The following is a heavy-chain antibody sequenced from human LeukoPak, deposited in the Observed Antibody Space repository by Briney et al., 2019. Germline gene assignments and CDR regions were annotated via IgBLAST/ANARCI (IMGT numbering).Heavy chain of an antibody. CDR1: GFTFMSYA. V-gene: IGHV3-23*01. J-gene: IGHJ4*02. Sequence: GGSLRLSCVASGFTFMSYAMNWVRQAPGKGLEWVSGISESGVGSNYADSVKGRFTTSRDNSKNTLYLQMNSLRAEDTAVYYCAKVRVGATIDDWGQGTLVTVSS. CDR2: ISESGVGS. D-gene: IGHD1-26*01. CDR3: AKVRVGATIDD.